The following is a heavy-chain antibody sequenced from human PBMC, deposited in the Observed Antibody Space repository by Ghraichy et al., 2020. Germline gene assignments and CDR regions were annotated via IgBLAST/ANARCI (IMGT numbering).Heavy chain of an antibody. CDR2: INPNSGGT. CDR1: GYTFTVYY. CDR3: AKDPLGGEEPWFDP. Sequence: ASVKVSCKTSGYTFTVYYMHWVPQAPGQGLEWMGCINPNSGGTMYAQKFQGRVTMTTDTSSSTAYMELSRLRSDDTAVYYCAKDPLGGEEPWFDPWGQGTLVTVSS. V-gene: IGHV1-2*02. D-gene: IGHD3-16*01. J-gene: IGHJ5*02.